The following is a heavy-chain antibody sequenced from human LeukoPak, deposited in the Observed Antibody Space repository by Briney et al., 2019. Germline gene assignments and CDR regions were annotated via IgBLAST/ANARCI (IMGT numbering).Heavy chain of an antibody. CDR1: GFTFSSYA. Sequence: GGSLRLSCAASGFTFSSYAMSWVRQAPGKGLEWVSAISGSGGSTYYADSVKGRFTISRDNSKNTLYLQMNSLRAEDTAVYYRAKPSYYDFWSGSDYWGQGTLVTVSS. J-gene: IGHJ4*02. V-gene: IGHV3-23*01. CDR2: ISGSGGST. D-gene: IGHD3-3*01. CDR3: AKPSYYDFWSGSDY.